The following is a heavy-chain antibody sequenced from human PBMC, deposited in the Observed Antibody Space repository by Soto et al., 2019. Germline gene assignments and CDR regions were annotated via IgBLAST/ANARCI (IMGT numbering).Heavy chain of an antibody. CDR1: GGSISSYY. CDR2: IYFRGST. CDR3: ARDFGRSDYDSSGYRTAPYFDY. D-gene: IGHD3-22*01. Sequence: SETLSLTCTVSGGSISSYYWSWIRQPPGKGLEWIGYIYFRGSTNYNPSLKSRVTISVDTSKNQFSLKLSSVTAADTAVYYCARDFGRSDYDSSGYRTAPYFDYWGQGTLVTVSS. V-gene: IGHV4-59*01. J-gene: IGHJ4*02.